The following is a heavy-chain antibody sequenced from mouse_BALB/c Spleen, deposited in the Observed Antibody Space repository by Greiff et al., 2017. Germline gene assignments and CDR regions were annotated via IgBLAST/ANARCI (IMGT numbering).Heavy chain of an antibody. CDR3: ARRDY. Sequence: EVKLMESGGGLVQPGGSRKLSCAASGFTFSSFGMHWVRQAPEKGLEWVAYISSGSSTIYYADTVKGRFTISRDNPKNTLFLQMTSLRSEDTAMYYCARRDYWGQGTTLTVSS. V-gene: IGHV5-17*02. CDR1: GFTFSSFG. J-gene: IGHJ2*01. CDR2: ISSGSSTI.